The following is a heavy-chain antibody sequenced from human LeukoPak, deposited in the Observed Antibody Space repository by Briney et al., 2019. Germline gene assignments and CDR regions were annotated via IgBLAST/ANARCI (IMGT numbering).Heavy chain of an antibody. D-gene: IGHD5-18*01. CDR2: IYYSGST. CDR3: ASEGFTAMDPYYFDY. Sequence: SETLSLTCTVSGGSISSSSYYWGWIRQPPGKGLEWIGSIYYSGSTYYNPSLKSRVTISVDTSKNQFSLKLSSVTAADTAVYYCASEGFTAMDPYYFDYWGQGTLVTVSS. CDR1: GGSISSSSYY. V-gene: IGHV4-39*01. J-gene: IGHJ4*02.